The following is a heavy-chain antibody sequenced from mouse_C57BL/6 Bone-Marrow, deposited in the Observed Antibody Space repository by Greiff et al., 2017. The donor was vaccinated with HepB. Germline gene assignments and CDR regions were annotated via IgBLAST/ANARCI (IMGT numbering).Heavy chain of an antibody. D-gene: IGHD1-1*01. V-gene: IGHV5-16*01. Sequence: EVKLVESEGGLVQPGSSMKLSCTASGFTFSDYYMAWVRQVPEKGLEWVANINYDGSSTYYLDSLKSRFIISRDNAKNILYLQMSSLKSEDTATYYCARDSLSTTVGGGYFDVWGTGTTVTVSS. CDR1: GFTFSDYY. CDR3: ARDSLSTTVGGGYFDV. J-gene: IGHJ1*03. CDR2: INYDGSST.